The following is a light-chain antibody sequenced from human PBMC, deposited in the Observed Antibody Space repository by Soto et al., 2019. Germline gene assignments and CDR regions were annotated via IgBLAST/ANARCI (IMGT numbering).Light chain of an antibody. CDR2: GAS. V-gene: IGKV1-12*01. Sequence: DIQMTQSPSSVSASVGDRFTISCRASQDIGNFLAWYQQTPGKAPRLLIRGASSLSREIPSRFSGGGTATHFTLTISALQPEDLATYCCLQTSTFPRTFGQGTKVDIK. J-gene: IGKJ1*01. CDR1: QDIGNF. CDR3: LQTSTFPRT.